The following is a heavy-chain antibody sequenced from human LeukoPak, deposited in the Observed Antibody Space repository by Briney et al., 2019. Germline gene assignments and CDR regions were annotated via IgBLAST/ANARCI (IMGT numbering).Heavy chain of an antibody. CDR3: ARSYYDSSGYHGAFDI. D-gene: IGHD3-22*01. CDR2: ISSSSSYI. J-gene: IGHJ3*02. Sequence: GGSLRLSCAASGFTFSSYSMNWVRQAPGKGLEWVSSISSSSSYIYYADSVKGRFTISRDNAKNSLYLQMNSLRAEDTAVYYCARSYYDSSGYHGAFDIWGQGTMVTVSS. CDR1: GFTFSSYS. V-gene: IGHV3-21*01.